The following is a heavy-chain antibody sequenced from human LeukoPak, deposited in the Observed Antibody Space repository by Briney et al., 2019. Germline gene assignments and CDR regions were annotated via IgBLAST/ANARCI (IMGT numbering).Heavy chain of an antibody. CDR2: IHPGDSDT. CDR3: ARLVLYYDSSGYPDY. D-gene: IGHD3-22*01. CDR1: GYSFPNYW. V-gene: IGHV5-51*01. J-gene: IGHJ4*02. Sequence: GESLKISCKGSGYSFPNYWIAWVRQMPGKGLEWMGIIHPGDSDTIYNPSFQGQVTISADKSISTAYLQWSSLKASDTAMYYCARLVLYYDSSGYPDYWGQGTLVTVSS.